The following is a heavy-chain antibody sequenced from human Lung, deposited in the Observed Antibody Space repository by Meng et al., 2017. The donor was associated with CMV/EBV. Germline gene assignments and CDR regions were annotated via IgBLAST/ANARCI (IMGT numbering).Heavy chain of an antibody. V-gene: IGHV3-20*03. CDR3: ARGLRAAANYYYYGMDV. CDR2: INWNSGST. J-gene: IGHJ6*02. D-gene: IGHD6-13*01. Sequence: GSLRLXXAASGFTFDDYGMSWVRQAPGKGLEWVSGINWNSGSTGFADSVKGRFTISRDNAKNSLYLQMNSLRAEDTALYYCARGLRAAANYYYYGMDVWGQGXTVTVSS. CDR1: GFTFDDYG.